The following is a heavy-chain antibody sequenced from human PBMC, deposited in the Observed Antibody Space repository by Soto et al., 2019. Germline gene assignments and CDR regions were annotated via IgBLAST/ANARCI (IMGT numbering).Heavy chain of an antibody. J-gene: IGHJ6*02. CDR2: ISASSSYR. CDR1: GFIFSDSY. Sequence: GGSLRLSCAASGFIFSDSYMYWVRQAPGKGLEWVSYISASSSYRIYADSVKGRFTISRDNAKNSLYLQMNSLRAEDSAVYYCARDMGYYYYGMDVWGQGTTVTVTS. V-gene: IGHV3-11*06. D-gene: IGHD3-10*01. CDR3: ARDMGYYYYGMDV.